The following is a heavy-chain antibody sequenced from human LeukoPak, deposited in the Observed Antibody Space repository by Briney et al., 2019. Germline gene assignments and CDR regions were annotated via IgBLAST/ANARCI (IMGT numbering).Heavy chain of an antibody. CDR2: IYTSGST. J-gene: IGHJ4*02. V-gene: IGHV4-4*09. Sequence: SETLSLTCTASGCSISNYYRSWIRQPPGKGLEWIGYIYTSGSTEYNPSLKSRVTISLDTSNNQFSLNLNSVTAADTAVYYCARSRGRKVTPFDYWGQGILVTVSS. CDR3: ARSRGRKVTPFDY. D-gene: IGHD3-10*01. CDR1: GCSISNYY.